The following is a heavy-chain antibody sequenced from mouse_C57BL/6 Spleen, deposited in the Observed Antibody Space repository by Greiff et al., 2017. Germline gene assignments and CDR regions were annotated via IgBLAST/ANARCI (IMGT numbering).Heavy chain of an antibody. V-gene: IGHV14-1*01. CDR3: TTCGYSSWFAY. J-gene: IGHJ3*01. Sequence: EVQLQQSGAELVRPGASVKLSCTASGFNIKDYYMHWVKQRPEQGLEWIGRIDPEDGDTEYAPKFQGKATMTADTSSNTAYLQLSSLTSEDTAVYYCTTCGYSSWFAYWGQGTLVTVSA. D-gene: IGHD2-3*01. CDR1: GFNIKDYY. CDR2: IDPEDGDT.